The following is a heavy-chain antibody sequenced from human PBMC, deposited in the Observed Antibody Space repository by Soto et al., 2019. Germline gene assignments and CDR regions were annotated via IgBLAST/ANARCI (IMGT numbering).Heavy chain of an antibody. CDR3: TRGWGEY. CDR2: VSGYNGHT. Sequence: QVHLMQSGSEVKMPGASVKVSCKASGFSFHSDGFSWVRQDPGQGLEWLGWVSGYNGHTDYSKKFQDRITMTIDTFTSTVYMELRSLTYDDTAMYYCTRGWGEYWGQGSMVIVSS. CDR1: GFSFHSDG. D-gene: IGHD3-10*01. J-gene: IGHJ4*02. V-gene: IGHV1-18*01.